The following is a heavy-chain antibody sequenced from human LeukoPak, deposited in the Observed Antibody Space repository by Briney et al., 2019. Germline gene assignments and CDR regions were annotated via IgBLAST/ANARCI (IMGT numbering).Heavy chain of an antibody. Sequence: PSETLSLTCAVYGGSFSGYYWSWIRQPPGKGLEWIGEINHSGSTNYNPSLKSRVTISVDTSKNQFSLKLSSVTAADTAVYYCVRGGEYTSGYYSDVFDVWGQGTVVTVSS. CDR3: VRGGEYTSGYYSDVFDV. CDR2: INHSGST. CDR1: GGSFSGYY. J-gene: IGHJ3*01. D-gene: IGHD6-19*01. V-gene: IGHV4-34*01.